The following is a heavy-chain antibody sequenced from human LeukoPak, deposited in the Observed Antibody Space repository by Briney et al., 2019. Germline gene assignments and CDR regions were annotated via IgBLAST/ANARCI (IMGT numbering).Heavy chain of an antibody. CDR1: GFTFTSSA. D-gene: IGHD3-9*01. J-gene: IGHJ4*02. CDR2: IGVGSGNT. CDR3: AADSSGYYNFDY. V-gene: IGHV1-58*01. Sequence: SVKVSCKASGFTFTSSAVQWVRQARGQRLEWIGWIGVGSGNTNYAQKFQERVTITRDMSTSTAYMELSSLRSEDTAVYYCAADSSGYYNFDYWGQGTLVTVSS.